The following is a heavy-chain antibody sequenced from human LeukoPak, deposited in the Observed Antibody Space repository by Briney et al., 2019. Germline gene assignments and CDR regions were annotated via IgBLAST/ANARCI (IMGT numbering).Heavy chain of an antibody. CDR2: VSTDGSST. CDR3: ARVGALWFGELPHYYGMDV. D-gene: IGHD3-10*01. J-gene: IGHJ6*02. CDR1: GFTFSNYW. V-gene: IGHV3-74*03. Sequence: GGSLRLSCAASGFTFSNYWIHWVRQAPGKGLVWVSRVSTDGSSTTYADSVKGRFTISRDNAKNSLYLQMDSLRVEDTAVYYCARVGALWFGELPHYYGMDVWGQGTTVTVSS.